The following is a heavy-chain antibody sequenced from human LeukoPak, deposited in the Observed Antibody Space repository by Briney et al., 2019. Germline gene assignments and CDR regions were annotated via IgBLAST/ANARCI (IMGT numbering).Heavy chain of an antibody. D-gene: IGHD3-10*01. Sequence: GSLRLSCAASGFTFSTHGMHWGRPAPGKGLEWVAVISYDGDNKYADSVKGRFTISRDNSKNTLFLQMNSLRPEDTAVYYCAKGLGYYDSGETYYYGMDVWGQGTTVTVSS. CDR1: GFTFSTHG. V-gene: IGHV3-30*18. CDR2: ISYDGDNK. CDR3: AKGLGYYDSGETYYYGMDV. J-gene: IGHJ6*02.